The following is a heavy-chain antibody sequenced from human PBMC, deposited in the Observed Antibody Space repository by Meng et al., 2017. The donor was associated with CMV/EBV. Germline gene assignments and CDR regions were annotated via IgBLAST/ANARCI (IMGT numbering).Heavy chain of an antibody. CDR1: GGSFSGYY. D-gene: IGHD6-13*01. CDR3: ARGRGSWYFVDY. Sequence: VQHPQGGAGLLTPSTTLALTCGVYGGSFSGYYWSWIRQPPGKVLEWIGEINHSGSTNYNPSLKSRVTISVDTSKNQFSLKLSSVTAADTAVYYCARGRGSWYFVDYWGQGTLVTV. V-gene: IGHV4-34*01. J-gene: IGHJ4*02. CDR2: INHSGST.